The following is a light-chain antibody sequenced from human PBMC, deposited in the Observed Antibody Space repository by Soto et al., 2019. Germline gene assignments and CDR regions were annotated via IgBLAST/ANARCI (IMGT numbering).Light chain of an antibody. J-gene: IGKJ4*01. CDR1: QSVASSH. V-gene: IGKV3-20*01. Sequence: EILLTQSPGTLSLSPGERGTLSCRASQSVASSHLAWYRQKPGQAPRILIYDTSTRDTGIPARFRGSGYGTEFTLTISSLQPEDFATYYCQQVNSYPLTFGGGTKVDIK. CDR2: DTS. CDR3: QQVNSYPLT.